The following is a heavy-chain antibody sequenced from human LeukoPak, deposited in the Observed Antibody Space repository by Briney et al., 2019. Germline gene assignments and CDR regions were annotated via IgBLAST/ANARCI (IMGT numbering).Heavy chain of an antibody. Sequence: ASVKVSCKASGYTFTGYYMHWVRQAPGQGLEWMGWINPNSGGTNYAQKFQGRVIMTRDTSISTAYMELSRLRSDDTAVYYCARAYGSGWYVSDYWGQGTLVTVSS. CDR2: INPNSGGT. D-gene: IGHD6-19*01. CDR3: ARAYGSGWYVSDY. V-gene: IGHV1-2*02. CDR1: GYTFTGYY. J-gene: IGHJ4*02.